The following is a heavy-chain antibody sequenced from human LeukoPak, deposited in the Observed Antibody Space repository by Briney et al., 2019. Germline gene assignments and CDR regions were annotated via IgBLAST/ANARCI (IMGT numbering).Heavy chain of an antibody. CDR1: GFTFSNAW. CDR2: IIVKADDGTT. V-gene: IGHV3-15*01. CDR3: TTQIDQLRYFDGRTDAFDI. D-gene: IGHD3-9*01. J-gene: IGHJ3*02. Sequence: GGSLRLSCAASGFTFSNAWMSWVRQAPGKGLEWVGRIIVKADDGTTDYAAPVKGRFTISRDDSKNTLYLQMNSLKTEDTAVYYCTTQIDQLRYFDGRTDAFDIWGQGTMVTVSS.